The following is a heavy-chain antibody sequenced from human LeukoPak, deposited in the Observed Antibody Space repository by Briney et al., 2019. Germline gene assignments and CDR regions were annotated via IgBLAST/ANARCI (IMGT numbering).Heavy chain of an antibody. CDR1: GGSISSGGYY. D-gene: IGHD3-3*01. J-gene: IGHJ4*02. V-gene: IGHV4-31*03. CDR3: AASDNPPRPLYYDFWSGYSPPPGFDY. Sequence: PSQTLSLTCTLSGGSISSGGYYWSWIRQHPGKGLEWIGYVYYSGSTYYNPSLKSRVTISVDTSKNQSSLKLSSVTAADTAVYYCAASDNPPRPLYYDFWSGYSPPPGFDYWGQRTLVTVSS. CDR2: VYYSGST.